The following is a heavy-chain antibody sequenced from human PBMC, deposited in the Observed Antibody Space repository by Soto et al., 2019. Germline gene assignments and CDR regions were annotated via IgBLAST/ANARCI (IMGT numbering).Heavy chain of an antibody. D-gene: IGHD6-19*01. CDR2: MFPGDSDT. V-gene: IGHV5-51*01. CDR1: GYSFTTYW. J-gene: IGHJ6*02. Sequence: PGESLKISCTGSGYSFTTYWIGWVRQLPGQGLEWMGVMFPGDSDTRYSPSFQGQVTMSADPSTNTAYLEWSSLKAADSALYYCARVLDSSLGTMDVWGQGTTVTVSS. CDR3: ARVLDSSLGTMDV.